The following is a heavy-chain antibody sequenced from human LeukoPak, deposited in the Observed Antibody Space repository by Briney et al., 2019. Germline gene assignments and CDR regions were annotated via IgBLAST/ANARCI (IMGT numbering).Heavy chain of an antibody. D-gene: IGHD3-22*01. Sequence: TLSLTCTVSGGSISSGGYYWSWIRQHPGKGLEWIGYIYYSGSTYYNPSLKSRVTISVDTSKNQFSLKLSSVTAADTAVYYCARAESYYDSSGYPNDYYFDCWGQGTLVTVSS. V-gene: IGHV4-31*03. CDR2: IYYSGST. CDR3: ARAESYYDSSGYPNDYYFDC. CDR1: GGSISSGGYY. J-gene: IGHJ4*02.